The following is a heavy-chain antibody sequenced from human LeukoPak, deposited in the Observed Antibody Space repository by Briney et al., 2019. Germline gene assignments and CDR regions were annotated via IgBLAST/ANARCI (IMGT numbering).Heavy chain of an antibody. CDR3: AKESFDSSGYLSAFDI. J-gene: IGHJ3*02. Sequence: ASVKVSCKASGYTFTSYDINWVRQATGQGLEWMGWMNPNSGNTGYAQKFQGRVTMTRNTSISTAYMELRSLRSEDTAVYYCAKESFDSSGYLSAFDIWGQGTMVTVSS. V-gene: IGHV1-8*01. D-gene: IGHD3-22*01. CDR2: MNPNSGNT. CDR1: GYTFTSYD.